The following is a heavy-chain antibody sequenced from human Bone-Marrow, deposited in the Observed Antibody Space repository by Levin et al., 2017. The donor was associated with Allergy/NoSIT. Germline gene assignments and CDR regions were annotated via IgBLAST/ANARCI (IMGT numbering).Heavy chain of an antibody. J-gene: IGHJ6*03. D-gene: IGHD6-6*01. CDR2: ISSSSSYI. Sequence: GGSLRLSCAASGFTFSSYSMNWVRQAPGKGLEWVSSISSSSSYIYYADSVKGRFTISRDNAKNSLYLQMNSLRAEDTAVYYCARDHGFEYSSSSGGGGQSDDDYMDGWGKGTTVTVSS. CDR3: ARDHGFEYSSSSGGGGQSDDDYMDG. CDR1: GFTFSSYS. V-gene: IGHV3-21*01.